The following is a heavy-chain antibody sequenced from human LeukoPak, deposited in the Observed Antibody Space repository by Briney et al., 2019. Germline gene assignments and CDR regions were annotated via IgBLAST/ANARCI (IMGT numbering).Heavy chain of an antibody. Sequence: ASVKVSCKASGYTFTSYAIHWVRQAPGQRLEWMGWISAGNGNTKYSQNFQGRVTFISNTSATTAFMELSSLRSEDVAVYYCARDSGSGNNDYWGQGTLVTVSS. CDR1: GYTFTSYA. V-gene: IGHV1-3*01. D-gene: IGHD1-26*01. CDR3: ARDSGSGNNDY. J-gene: IGHJ4*02. CDR2: ISAGNGNT.